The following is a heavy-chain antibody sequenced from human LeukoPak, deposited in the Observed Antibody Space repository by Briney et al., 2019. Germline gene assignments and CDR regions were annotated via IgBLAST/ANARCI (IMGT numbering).Heavy chain of an antibody. CDR1: GYTFTSYY. J-gene: IGHJ2*01. V-gene: IGHV1-46*01. Sequence: ASVKVSCKASGYTFTSYYMHWVRQAPGQGLEWMGIINPSGGSTSYAQKFQGRVTMTRDTSTSTVYMELSSLRSEDTAVYYCARDIGYYDSSGYFWYFDLWGRGTLVTVSS. CDR2: INPSGGST. CDR3: ARDIGYYDSSGYFWYFDL. D-gene: IGHD3-22*01.